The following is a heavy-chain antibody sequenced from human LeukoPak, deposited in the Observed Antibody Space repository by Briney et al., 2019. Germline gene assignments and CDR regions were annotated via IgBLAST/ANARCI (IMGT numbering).Heavy chain of an antibody. CDR3: AKGYGSGSYYDY. Sequence: GGSLRLSCAASGFTFSSYAMSWVRQAPGKGLEWVSAISGSGGSTYYAGSVKGRFTISRDNSKNTLYLQMNSLRAEDTAVYYCAKGYGSGSYYDYWGRGTLVTVSS. CDR1: GFTFSSYA. V-gene: IGHV3-23*01. J-gene: IGHJ4*02. D-gene: IGHD3-10*01. CDR2: ISGSGGST.